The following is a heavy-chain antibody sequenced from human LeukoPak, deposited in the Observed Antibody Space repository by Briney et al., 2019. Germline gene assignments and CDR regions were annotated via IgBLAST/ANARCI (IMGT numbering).Heavy chain of an antibody. CDR2: ISYDGSNQ. CDR1: GFSFSGYA. J-gene: IGHJ4*02. V-gene: IGHV3-30-3*01. Sequence: GGSQRLSCAASGFSFSGYAMHWVRQAPGKGLEWVAVISYDGSNQYYADSVKGRFIISRDSSKNTLYLQMNSLRAEDTAVYYCARDLYGSDYFDYWGQGTLVTVSS. CDR3: ARDLYGSDYFDY. D-gene: IGHD3-10*01.